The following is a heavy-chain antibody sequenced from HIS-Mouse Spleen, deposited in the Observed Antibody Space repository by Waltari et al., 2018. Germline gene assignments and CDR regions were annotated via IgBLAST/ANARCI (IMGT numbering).Heavy chain of an antibody. D-gene: IGHD6-13*01. CDR3: AREIPYSSSWYDWYFDL. Sequence: QLQLQESGPGLVKPSETPSLTCTVSGGSISRSSYYWGGIRQPPGKGLEWIGSIYYSGSTYYNPSLKSRVTISVDTSKNKFSLKLSSVTAADTAVYYCAREIPYSSSWYDWYFDLWGRGTLVTVSS. CDR2: IYYSGST. CDR1: GGSISRSSYY. V-gene: IGHV4-39*07. J-gene: IGHJ2*01.